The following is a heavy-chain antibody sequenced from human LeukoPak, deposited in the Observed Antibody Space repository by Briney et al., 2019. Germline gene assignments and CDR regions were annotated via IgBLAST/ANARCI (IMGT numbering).Heavy chain of an antibody. CDR3: ARVNRAGYSYGYYGGPVAADYYRDV. Sequence: ASVKVSCKASGGTFSSYAISWVRQAPGQGLEWMGWISAYNGNTNYAQKLQGRVTMTTDTSTSTAYMELRSLRSDDTAVYYCARVNRAGYSYGYYGGPVAADYYRDVWGKGTTVTVSS. CDR1: GGTFSSYA. J-gene: IGHJ6*03. D-gene: IGHD5-18*01. V-gene: IGHV1-18*01. CDR2: ISAYNGNT.